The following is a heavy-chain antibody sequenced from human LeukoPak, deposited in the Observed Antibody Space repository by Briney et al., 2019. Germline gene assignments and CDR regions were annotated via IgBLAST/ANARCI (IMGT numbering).Heavy chain of an antibody. Sequence: GESLKISCKGSGYSFTSYWIGWVRQMPGKGLEWMGIIYPGDSDTRYSPSFQGQVTISADKSISTAYLQWSSMKASDTAMYYCARPRRYGSGPTYYFDYWGQGTLVTVSS. CDR2: IYPGDSDT. V-gene: IGHV5-51*01. CDR3: ARPRRYGSGPTYYFDY. D-gene: IGHD3-10*01. J-gene: IGHJ4*02. CDR1: GYSFTSYW.